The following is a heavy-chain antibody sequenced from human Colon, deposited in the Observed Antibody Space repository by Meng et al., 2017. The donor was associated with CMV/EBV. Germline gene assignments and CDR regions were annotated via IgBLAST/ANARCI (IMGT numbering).Heavy chain of an antibody. J-gene: IGHJ4*02. CDR1: GFTFSSYW. D-gene: IGHD7-27*01. CDR2: IKQDGSEK. CDR3: AKDVQTGAFDS. V-gene: IGHV3-7*01. Sequence: GESLKISCAASGFTFSSYWMSWVRQAPGKGLEWVANIKQDGSEKYYVDSVKGRFTISRDNAKNSLYLQMNSLRAEDTAVYYCAKDVQTGAFDSWGQGTLVTVSS.